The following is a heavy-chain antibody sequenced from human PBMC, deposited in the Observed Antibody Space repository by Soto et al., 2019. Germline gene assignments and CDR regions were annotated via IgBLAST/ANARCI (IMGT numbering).Heavy chain of an antibody. CDR3: ARDPRYYDLQGYDP. CDR1: GFTFSSYS. Sequence: GGSPRLSCAASGFTFSSYSMNWVRQAPGKGLEWVSSISSSSSYIYYADSVKGRFTISRDNAKNSLYLQMNSLRAEDTAVYYCARDPRYYDLQGYDPWGQGTLVTVSS. J-gene: IGHJ5*02. D-gene: IGHD3-3*01. V-gene: IGHV3-21*01. CDR2: ISSSSSYI.